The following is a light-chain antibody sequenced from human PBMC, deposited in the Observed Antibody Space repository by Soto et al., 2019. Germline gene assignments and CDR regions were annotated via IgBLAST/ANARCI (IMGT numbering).Light chain of an antibody. CDR2: EVT. V-gene: IGLV2-8*01. CDR3: SSYVGSNNYV. Sequence: QSALTQPPSASGSPGQSVTISCIGTSSDVGRYNFVSWYQHHPGKAPKLIIYEVTKRPSGVPDRFSGSKSGNTASLTVSGLQADDEADYFCSSYVGSNNYVFGTGTKLTLL. J-gene: IGLJ1*01. CDR1: SSDVGRYNF.